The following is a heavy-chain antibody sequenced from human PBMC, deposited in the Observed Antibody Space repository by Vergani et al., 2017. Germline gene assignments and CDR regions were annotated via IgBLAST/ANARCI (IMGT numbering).Heavy chain of an antibody. D-gene: IGHD3-3*01. Sequence: QVQLQESGPGLVKPSQTLSLTCTVSGGSISSGSYYWSWIRQPAGKGLEWIGRIYTSGSPNYNPSLKSRVTISVDTSKNQFSLKLSSVTAADTAVYYCAREGTVADFWSGYYTDYYYMDVWGKGTTVTVSS. V-gene: IGHV4-61*02. CDR3: AREGTVADFWSGYYTDYYYMDV. CDR2: IYTSGSP. J-gene: IGHJ6*03. CDR1: GGSISSGSYY.